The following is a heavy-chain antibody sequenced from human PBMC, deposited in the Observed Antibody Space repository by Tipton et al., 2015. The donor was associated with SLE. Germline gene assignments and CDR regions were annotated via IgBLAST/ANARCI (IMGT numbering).Heavy chain of an antibody. J-gene: IGHJ3*02. CDR1: GGSISRYY. Sequence: TLSLTCTVSGGSISRYYWSWIRQPAGKGLEWIGRVYSSGSTNYNPSLKSRVTISVDTSKNQFSLKLSSVTAADTAVYYCAYSQAFDIWGQGTMVTVSS. D-gene: IGHD2-21*01. CDR3: AYSQAFDI. CDR2: VYSSGST. V-gene: IGHV4-4*07.